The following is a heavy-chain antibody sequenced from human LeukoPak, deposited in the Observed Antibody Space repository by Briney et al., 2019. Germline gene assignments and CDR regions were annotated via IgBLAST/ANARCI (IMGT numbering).Heavy chain of an antibody. J-gene: IGHJ4*02. CDR2: IYYSGST. Sequence: SETLSLTCTVSGGSISIYYWSWIRQPPGKGLEWIGYIYYSGSTNYNPSLKSRVTISVDTSKNQFSLKLSSVTAADTAVYYCARARGTMVRGVTGRFEYWGQGTLVTVSS. CDR3: ARARGTMVRGVTGRFEY. V-gene: IGHV4-59*01. D-gene: IGHD3-10*01. CDR1: GGSISIYY.